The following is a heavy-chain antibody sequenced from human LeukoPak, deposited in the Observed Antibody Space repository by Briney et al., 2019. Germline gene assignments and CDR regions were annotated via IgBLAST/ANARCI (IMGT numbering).Heavy chain of an antibody. D-gene: IGHD3/OR15-3a*01. J-gene: IGHJ5*02. Sequence: SETLSLTCTVSGGPISSSSYYWGWIRQPPGKGLEWIGGIYYSGSTYYNPSLKSRVTISVDTSKNQFSLKLSSVTAADTAVYYCARHSGLNWFDPWGQGTLVTVSS. CDR2: IYYSGST. V-gene: IGHV4-39*01. CDR1: GGPISSSSYY. CDR3: ARHSGLNWFDP.